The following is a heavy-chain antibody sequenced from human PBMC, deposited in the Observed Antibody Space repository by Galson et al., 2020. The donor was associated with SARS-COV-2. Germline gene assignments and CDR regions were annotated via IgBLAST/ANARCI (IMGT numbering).Heavy chain of an antibody. CDR1: GYTLTELS. J-gene: IGHJ6*02. CDR3: ATSFVMVRGASGSYYYYYGMDV. V-gene: IGHV1-24*01. D-gene: IGHD3-10*01. Sequence: ASVKVSCKVSGYTLTELSMHWVRQAPGKGLEWMGGFDPEDGETIYAQKFQGRVTMTEDTSSDTAYMELSSLRSEDTAVYYCATSFVMVRGASGSYYYYYGMDVWGQGTTVTVSS. CDR2: FDPEDGET.